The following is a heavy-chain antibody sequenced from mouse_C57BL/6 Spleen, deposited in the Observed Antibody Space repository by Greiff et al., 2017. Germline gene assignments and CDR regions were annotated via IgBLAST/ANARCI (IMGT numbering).Heavy chain of an antibody. Sequence: EVMLVESGGGLVKPGGSLKLSCAASGFTFSSYTMSWVRQTPEKRLEWVATISGGGGNTYYPDSVKGRFTISRDNAKNTLYLQMSSLRSEDTALYYCAGHYDGYYVDWGQGTTLTVSS. CDR1: GFTFSSYT. CDR3: AGHYDGYYVD. J-gene: IGHJ2*01. D-gene: IGHD2-3*01. CDR2: ISGGGGNT. V-gene: IGHV5-9*01.